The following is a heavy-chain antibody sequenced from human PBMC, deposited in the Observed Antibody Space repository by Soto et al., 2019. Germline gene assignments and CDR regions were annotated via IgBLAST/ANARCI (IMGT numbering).Heavy chain of an antibody. Sequence: PGGSLRLSCAASGFAISSFDMDWVRQAPGKGLEWVSYINMDGGSTHYAESVKGRFTISRDNGRNSLSLQMDSLRVEDTAVYYWVRDHSGLKDFDYWGQGTLVTVSS. V-gene: IGHV3-48*03. CDR1: GFAISSFD. CDR3: VRDHSGLKDFDY. CDR2: INMDGGST. D-gene: IGHD1-1*01. J-gene: IGHJ4*02.